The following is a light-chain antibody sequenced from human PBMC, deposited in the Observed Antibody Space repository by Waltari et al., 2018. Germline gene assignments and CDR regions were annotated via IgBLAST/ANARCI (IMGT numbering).Light chain of an antibody. CDR2: EVS. CDR1: SSDVGTYNR. CDR3: SSYTRSSTYV. V-gene: IGLV2-18*02. Sequence: QSALTQPPSVSGSPGQSVTISCTGTSSDVGTYNRVSWYQQPPGTAPKLMIYEVSNRPAGVTDRFSGSKSGDTASLTISGLQADDEADYYCSSYTRSSTYVFGTGTKVTVL. J-gene: IGLJ1*01.